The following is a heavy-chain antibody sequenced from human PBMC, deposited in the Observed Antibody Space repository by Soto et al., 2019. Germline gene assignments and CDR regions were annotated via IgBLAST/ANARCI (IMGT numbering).Heavy chain of an antibody. CDR2: INSDVSST. D-gene: IGHD5-18*01. CDR3: ARAMGNIYGYGRFEP. V-gene: IGHV3-74*01. J-gene: IGHJ5*02. CDR1: GFTFSSYW. Sequence: GGSLRLSCAASGFTFSSYWMHWVRQAPGKGLVWVSRINSDVSSTAYADPVKGRFTISRDNAKNTLYLQMNSLRAEDTAVYYCARAMGNIYGYGRFEPWGQGTLVTVSS.